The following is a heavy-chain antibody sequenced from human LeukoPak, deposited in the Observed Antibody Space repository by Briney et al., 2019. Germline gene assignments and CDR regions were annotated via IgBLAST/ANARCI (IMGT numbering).Heavy chain of an antibody. V-gene: IGHV4-39*01. Sequence: SETLSLTCTVSGXSISSSSYYWGWIRQPPGKGLEWIGTIYYSGSTYYNLSLKSRVTISVDTSKNQFSLKLSSVTAADTAVYYCARQGSGNYLSPVNYWGQGTLVTVSS. CDR1: GXSISSSSYY. D-gene: IGHD1-26*01. CDR2: IYYSGST. CDR3: ARQGSGNYLSPVNY. J-gene: IGHJ4*02.